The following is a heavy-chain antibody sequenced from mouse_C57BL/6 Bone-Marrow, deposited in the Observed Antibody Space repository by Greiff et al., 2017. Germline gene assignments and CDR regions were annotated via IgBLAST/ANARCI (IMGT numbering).Heavy chain of an antibody. V-gene: IGHV1-81*01. Sequence: QVQLQQSGAALASPGASVKLSCKASGYTFTSYGISCVKQRTGLGLAWIGEIYPRRGNTYYNEKFTGKATLTAAKSSSTAYMALPRLTSEDSALYLRARETAQGTVFCHYWGRGSTLPVPS. CDR2: IYPRRGNT. CDR1: GYTFTSYG. D-gene: IGHD3-2*02. CDR3: ARETAQGTVFCHY. J-gene: IGHJ2*01.